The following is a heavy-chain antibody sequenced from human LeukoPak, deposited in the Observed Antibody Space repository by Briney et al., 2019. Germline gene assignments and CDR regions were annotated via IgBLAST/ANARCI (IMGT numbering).Heavy chain of an antibody. D-gene: IGHD3-3*01. CDR2: INDSGST. J-gene: IGHJ6*02. Sequence: SETLSLTCAVDGGSVSGYYCSWVRQPPGKGLEWGGEINDSGSTNHNPSLKSRVTISVDTSKNQFSLKLSSVTAADPAVYYCARGSARPWSGYLNGYYYYGMDVWRQGTTVTVSS. CDR3: ARGSARPWSGYLNGYYYYGMDV. CDR1: GGSVSGYY. V-gene: IGHV4-34*01.